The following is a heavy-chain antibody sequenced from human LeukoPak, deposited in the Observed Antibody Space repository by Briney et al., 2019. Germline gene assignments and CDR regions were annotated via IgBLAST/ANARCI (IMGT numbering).Heavy chain of an antibody. CDR3: ARDGIDYGDY. J-gene: IGHJ4*03. CDR1: GVSISSGSYY. CDR2: IYTSGST. D-gene: IGHD4-17*01. Sequence: ASETLSLTCTVSGVSISSGSYYWSWIRQPAGKGLEWIGRIYTSGSTNYNPSLKSLFTISVDTSKNQFSLKLSSVTAADTAVYYCARDGIDYGDY. V-gene: IGHV4-61*02.